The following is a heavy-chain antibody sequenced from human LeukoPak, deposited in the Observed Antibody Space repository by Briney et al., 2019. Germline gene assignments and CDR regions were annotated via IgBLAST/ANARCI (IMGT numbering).Heavy chain of an antibody. Sequence: SETLSLTCTVSGGSISSYYWSWIRQPAGEGLEWIGRLHTSGCTHYNPSLKSRVTMSVDTSKNQFSLKLSSVTAADTAVYYCARDFGYGDYFFDDWGQGTLVTVSS. V-gene: IGHV4-4*07. CDR3: ARDFGYGDYFFDD. CDR2: LHTSGCT. CDR1: GGSISSYY. J-gene: IGHJ4*02. D-gene: IGHD4-17*01.